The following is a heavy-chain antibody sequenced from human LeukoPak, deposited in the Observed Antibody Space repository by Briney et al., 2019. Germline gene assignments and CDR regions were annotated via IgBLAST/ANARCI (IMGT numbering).Heavy chain of an antibody. J-gene: IGHJ3*01. V-gene: IGHV3-13*01. CDR2: VGIAGDT. CDR3: AREGRMGTADAFDV. CDR1: GFTFNNYE. D-gene: IGHD1-14*01. Sequence: GGSLKLSCAASGFTFNNYEMHWVRQTAGKGLEWVSAVGIAGDTFYAGSVKGRFSISRDNAESSLFLQMNSLRAGDTAVYYCAREGRMGTADAFDVWGQGTMVTVSS.